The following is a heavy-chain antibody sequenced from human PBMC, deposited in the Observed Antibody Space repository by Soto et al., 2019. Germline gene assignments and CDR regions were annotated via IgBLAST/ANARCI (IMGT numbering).Heavy chain of an antibody. CDR2: IDPKSGDT. J-gene: IGHJ5*02. V-gene: IGHV1-2*02. CDR3: AGRHLLYYRRWCFDP. CDR1: GYTFTENQ. Sequence: VSSVQVSRKASGYTFTENQIHWLRRAPGQRLQWLRRIDPKSGDTTFAPTFQGRVTMTRDTSTNTAYLELTRLTSDDTAIYYCAGRHLLYYRRWCFDPWGLGTLVTVSS. D-gene: IGHD2-21*01.